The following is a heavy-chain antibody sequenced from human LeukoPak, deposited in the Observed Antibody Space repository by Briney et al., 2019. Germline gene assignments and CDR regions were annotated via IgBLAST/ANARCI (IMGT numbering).Heavy chain of an antibody. V-gene: IGHV1-18*01. CDR1: GYTFTSYA. J-gene: IGHJ4*02. Sequence: GASVKVSCKASGYTFTSYAMNWVRQAPGQGLEWMGWISAYNGNTNYAQKLQGRVTMTTDTSTSTAYMELRSLRSDDTAVYYCARRAVAGQNRHFDYWGQGTLVTVSS. D-gene: IGHD6-19*01. CDR3: ARRAVAGQNRHFDY. CDR2: ISAYNGNT.